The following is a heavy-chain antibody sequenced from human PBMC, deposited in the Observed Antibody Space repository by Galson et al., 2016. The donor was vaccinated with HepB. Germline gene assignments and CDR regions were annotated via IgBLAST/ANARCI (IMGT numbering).Heavy chain of an antibody. D-gene: IGHD6-19*01. Sequence: QSGAEVKKPGESLQISCKGSGYSFTSYWIGWVRQMPGKGLEWMGIIYPGDSDTRYSPSFQGHVTISADKSISTAYLQWGRLKASDTAIYYCARRGYSSEEYDYWGQGTLVTASS. CDR1: GYSFTSYW. J-gene: IGHJ4*02. CDR3: ARRGYSSEEYDY. CDR2: IYPGDSDT. V-gene: IGHV5-51*03.